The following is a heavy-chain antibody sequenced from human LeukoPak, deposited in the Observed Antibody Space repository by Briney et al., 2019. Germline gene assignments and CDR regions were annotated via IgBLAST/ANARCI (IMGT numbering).Heavy chain of an antibody. Sequence: PGGSLRLSCAASGFTFSSYSMNWVRQAPGKGLEWVSSISSSSSYIYYADSVKGRFTISRDNAKNSLYLQMNSLRAEDTAVYCCARDHVTTHYYYYMDVWGKGTTVTVSS. J-gene: IGHJ6*03. V-gene: IGHV3-21*01. CDR2: ISSSSSYI. D-gene: IGHD4-17*01. CDR1: GFTFSSYS. CDR3: ARDHVTTHYYYYMDV.